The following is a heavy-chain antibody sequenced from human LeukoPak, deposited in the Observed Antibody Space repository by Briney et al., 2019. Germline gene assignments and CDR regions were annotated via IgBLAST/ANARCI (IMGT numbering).Heavy chain of an antibody. Sequence: GASVKVSCKASGYTFTGYYMHWVRQAPGQGLEWMGWINPNSGGTNYAQKFQGRVTMTRDTSISTAYMELSRLRSDDTAVYYCARGETIMITFGGVIVIDAPSGYWGQGTLVTVSS. V-gene: IGHV1-2*02. D-gene: IGHD3-16*02. CDR2: INPNSGGT. CDR3: ARGETIMITFGGVIVIDAPSGY. J-gene: IGHJ4*02. CDR1: GYTFTGYY.